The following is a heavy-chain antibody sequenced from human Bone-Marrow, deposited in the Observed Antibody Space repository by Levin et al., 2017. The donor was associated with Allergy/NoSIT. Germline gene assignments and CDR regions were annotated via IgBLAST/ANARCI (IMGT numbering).Heavy chain of an antibody. CDR3: ARALTSADGFDV. D-gene: IGHD4-17*01. V-gene: IGHV3-74*01. J-gene: IGHJ6*02. Sequence: GGSLRLSCAASGFTFRSYWMHWVRQAPGKGLVWVSRLDSDGSTTTYAESVKGRFTISRDNTKNTVYLQMNSLRADDTAVYYCARALTSADGFDVWGQGTTVTVSS. CDR2: LDSDGSTT. CDR1: GFTFRSYW.